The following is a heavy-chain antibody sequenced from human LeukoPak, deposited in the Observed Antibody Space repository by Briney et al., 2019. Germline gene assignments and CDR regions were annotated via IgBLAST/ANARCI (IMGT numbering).Heavy chain of an antibody. J-gene: IGHJ4*02. CDR3: ASILGGSPFDY. CDR2: INPNSGGT. CDR1: GYTFTGYY. Sequence: GASVTVSCMASGYTFTGYYMHWVRQAPGQGLEWMGRINPNSGGTNYAQKFQGRVTMTRDTSISTAYMELSRLRSDDTAVYYCASILGGSPFDYWGQGTLVTVSS. D-gene: IGHD2-15*01. V-gene: IGHV1-2*06.